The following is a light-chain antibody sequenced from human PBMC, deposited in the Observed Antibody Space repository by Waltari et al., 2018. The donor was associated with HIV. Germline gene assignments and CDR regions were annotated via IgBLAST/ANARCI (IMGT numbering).Light chain of an antibody. V-gene: IGLV2-14*03. Sequence: QSALTQPASVSGSPGQSITISCTGTSSDVGGYNYVSWYQQHPGTAPKLMIYDVSKRPSGVSNRFSGSKSGNTASLTISGLQAEDEADYYCSSYTSSSALYVVFGGGTKLTVL. CDR1: SSDVGGYNY. CDR2: DVS. CDR3: SSYTSSSALYVV. J-gene: IGLJ2*01.